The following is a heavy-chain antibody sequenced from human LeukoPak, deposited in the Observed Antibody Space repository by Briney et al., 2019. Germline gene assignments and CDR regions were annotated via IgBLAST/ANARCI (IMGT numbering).Heavy chain of an antibody. J-gene: IGHJ4*02. Sequence: ASVKLSCKASGYTFTSYGISWVRQAPGQGLGWRGGISAYNGNTNYAQKLQGRVTMTTDTSTSTAYMELRSLRSDDTAVYYCARDSSGWFDPNYFDYWGQGTLVTVSS. CDR3: ARDSSGWFDPNYFDY. CDR1: GYTFTSYG. D-gene: IGHD6-19*01. V-gene: IGHV1-18*01. CDR2: ISAYNGNT.